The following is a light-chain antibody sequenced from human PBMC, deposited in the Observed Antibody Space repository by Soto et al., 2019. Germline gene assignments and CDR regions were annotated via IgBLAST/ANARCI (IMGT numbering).Light chain of an antibody. CDR1: QGISNY. Sequence: DIQMTQSPSSLSASVGDRVTITCRASQGISNYLAWYQQKPGKVPKLLIYAASTLQSGVPSRFSGSGSGTYFTDTISSLQPEDLATYYCQKYNSAPSWTFGQGIKVEIK. J-gene: IGKJ1*01. CDR2: AAS. CDR3: QKYNSAPSWT. V-gene: IGKV1-27*01.